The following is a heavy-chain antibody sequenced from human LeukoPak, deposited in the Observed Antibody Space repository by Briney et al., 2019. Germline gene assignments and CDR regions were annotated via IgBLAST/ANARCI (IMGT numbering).Heavy chain of an antibody. J-gene: IGHJ5*02. D-gene: IGHD3-10*01. CDR3: ASQWFGEPGRFDP. CDR2: IYYSGNT. Sequence: SETLSLTCTVSGGSISSYYWSWIRQPPGKGLEWIGYIYYSGNTYYNPSLKSRITISVDASKNQFSLSLNSVTAADTAVYYCASQWFGEPGRFDPWGQGTLVTVSS. V-gene: IGHV4-59*08. CDR1: GGSISSYY.